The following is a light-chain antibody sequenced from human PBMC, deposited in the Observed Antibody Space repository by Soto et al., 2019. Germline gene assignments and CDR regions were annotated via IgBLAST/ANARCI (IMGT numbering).Light chain of an antibody. CDR3: QSYDSSLNVV. V-gene: IGLV1-40*01. CDR1: SSNIGAPYD. CDR2: ANI. Sequence: QAVVTQPPSVSGAPGQRVTISCTGSSSNIGAPYDVHWYQHLPGTAPKLLIYANINRPSGVPDRFSGSKSGTSASLAITGLQAEDEADYYCQSYDSSLNVVFGGGTKVTVL. J-gene: IGLJ2*01.